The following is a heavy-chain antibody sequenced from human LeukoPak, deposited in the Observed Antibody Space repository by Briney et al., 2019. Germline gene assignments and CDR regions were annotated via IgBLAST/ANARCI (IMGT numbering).Heavy chain of an antibody. CDR1: GYTFTSCD. CDR2: MNPNSGNT. D-gene: IGHD4-17*01. Sequence: ASVKVSCKASGYTFTSCDINWVRQATGQGLEWMGWMNPNSGNTGYAQKFQGRVTITRNTSISTAYMELSSLRSEDTAVYYCARVRNYYYYMDVWGKGTTVTVSS. CDR3: ARVRNYYYYMDV. J-gene: IGHJ6*03. V-gene: IGHV1-8*01.